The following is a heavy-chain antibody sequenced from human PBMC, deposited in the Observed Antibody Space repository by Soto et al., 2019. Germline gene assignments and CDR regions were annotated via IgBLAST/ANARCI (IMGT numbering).Heavy chain of an antibody. Sequence: QVQLQESGPGLVKPSQTLSLTCTVSGGSISSGGYYWSWIRQHPGKGLEWIGYIYYSGSTYYNPSLKSRVTISVAPSKNQFSLKLSSATAADTAVYYCARVDYRAAVSVITRPPRQNYGMDVWGQGTTVTVSS. CDR1: GGSISSGGYY. CDR2: IYYSGST. CDR3: ARVDYRAAVSVITRPPRQNYGMDV. V-gene: IGHV4-31*03. D-gene: IGHD3-22*01. J-gene: IGHJ6*02.